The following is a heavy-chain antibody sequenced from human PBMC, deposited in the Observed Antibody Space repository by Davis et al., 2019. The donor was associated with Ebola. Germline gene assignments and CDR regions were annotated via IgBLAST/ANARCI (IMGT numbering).Heavy chain of an antibody. J-gene: IGHJ4*02. Sequence: PSETLSLTCTVSGGSISSYYWSWIRQPPGKGLEWIGYIYYSGSTNYNPSLKSRVTISVDTSKNQFSLKLSSVTAADTAVYYCARALPGDIVVVPAAPFDYWGQGTLVTVSS. CDR3: ARALPGDIVVVPAAPFDY. V-gene: IGHV4-59*01. CDR2: IYYSGST. CDR1: GGSISSYY. D-gene: IGHD2-2*01.